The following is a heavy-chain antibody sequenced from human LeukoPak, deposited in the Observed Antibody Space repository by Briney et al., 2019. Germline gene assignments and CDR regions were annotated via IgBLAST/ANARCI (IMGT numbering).Heavy chain of an antibody. D-gene: IGHD6-19*01. V-gene: IGHV4-39*01. CDR3: ARPVRRSGWYYFDY. CDR2: IYYSGST. J-gene: IGHJ4*02. Sequence: SETLSLTCTVSGGSISSSSYYWGWIRQPPGKGLEWIGSIYYSGSTYYNPSLKSRVTMSVDTSKNQFSLKLSSVTAADTAVYYCARPVRRSGWYYFDYWGQGTLVTVSS. CDR1: GGSISSSSYY.